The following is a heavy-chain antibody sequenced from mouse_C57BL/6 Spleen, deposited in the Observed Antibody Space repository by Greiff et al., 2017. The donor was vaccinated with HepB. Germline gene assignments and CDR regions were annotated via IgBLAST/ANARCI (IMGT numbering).Heavy chain of an antibody. Sequence: VQLKESGAELVRPGASVKLSCTASGFNIKDYYMHWVKQRPEQGLEWIGRIDPEDGDTEYAPKFQGKATMTADTSSNTAYLQLSSLTSEDTAVYYCTTSRYDGYYGGYFDYWGQGTTLTVSS. CDR3: TTSRYDGYYGGYFDY. V-gene: IGHV14-1*01. CDR1: GFNIKDYY. J-gene: IGHJ2*01. D-gene: IGHD2-3*01. CDR2: IDPEDGDT.